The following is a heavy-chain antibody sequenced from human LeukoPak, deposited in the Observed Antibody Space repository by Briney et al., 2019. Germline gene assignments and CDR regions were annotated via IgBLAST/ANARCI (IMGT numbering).Heavy chain of an antibody. J-gene: IGHJ4*02. D-gene: IGHD5-18*01. Sequence: GGSLRLSCAASGFVFSRYRMNWVRQAPGKGLEWVSSIAFDTGDTFYAASVKGRFTVSRDDAKNSLYLQMNSLRAEDTAVYYCSREGKLYGYGRGGFDYWGQGTLVTVSS. V-gene: IGHV3-21*06. CDR3: SREGKLYGYGRGGFDY. CDR2: IAFDTGDT. CDR1: GFVFSRYR.